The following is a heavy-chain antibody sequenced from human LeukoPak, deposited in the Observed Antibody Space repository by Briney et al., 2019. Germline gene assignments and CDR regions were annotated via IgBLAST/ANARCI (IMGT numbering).Heavy chain of an antibody. CDR2: ISGSGGST. CDR1: GFTFSSYA. CDR3: AKDLWPSTVVTPGTDY. J-gene: IGHJ4*02. Sequence: GGSLRLSCAASGFTFSSYAMSWVRQAPGKGLEWVSAISGSGGSTYYADSVKGRFTISRDNSKNTLYLQMNSLRAEDTAVYYCAKDLWPSTVVTPGTDYWGQGTLVTVSS. D-gene: IGHD4-23*01. V-gene: IGHV3-23*01.